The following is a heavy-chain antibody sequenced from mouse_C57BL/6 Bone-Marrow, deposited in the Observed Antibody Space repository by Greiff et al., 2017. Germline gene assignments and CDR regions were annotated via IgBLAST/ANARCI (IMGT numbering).Heavy chain of an antibody. J-gene: IGHJ3*01. CDR1: GFPITSGYY. D-gene: IGHD1-1*01. CDR3: AGDPYYYGLAY. Sequence: QVQLQQSGPGLVKPSQSLFLTCSITGFPITSGYYWIWIRQSPGKPLEWMGYITHSGETFYNPSLQSPISITRETSKNQFFLQLNSVTTEDTAMYYCAGDPYYYGLAYWGQGTLVTVSA. CDR2: ITHSGET. V-gene: IGHV12-3*01.